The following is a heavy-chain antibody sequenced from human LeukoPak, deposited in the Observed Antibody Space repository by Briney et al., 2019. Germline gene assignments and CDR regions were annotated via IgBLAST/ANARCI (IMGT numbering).Heavy chain of an antibody. V-gene: IGHV3-69-1*01. CDR3: ATSPGLGYSSSLTGVDY. D-gene: IGHD6-6*01. CDR2: ISSSFSI. J-gene: IGHJ4*02. Sequence: GGSLRLSCAASGFTFSDYYMSWIRQAPGKGLEGVSSISSSFSISYADSVKGRFTISRDNAKNSLYLQMSSLRAEDTAVYYCATSPGLGYSSSLTGVDYWGQGTLVTVSS. CDR1: GFTFSDYY.